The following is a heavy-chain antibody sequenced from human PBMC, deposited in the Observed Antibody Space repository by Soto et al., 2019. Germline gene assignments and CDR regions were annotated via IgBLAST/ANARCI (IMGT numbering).Heavy chain of an antibody. D-gene: IGHD3-10*01. CDR3: QRLTMVRGVKRGGWFDP. Sequence: QVQLQESGPGLVKPSQTLSLTCTVSGGSISSGDYYWSWIRQHPGKGLEWIGYIYYSGSTYYNPSLKSRVTISGDTSKNQFSLKLSSVTAADTAVYYCQRLTMVRGVKRGGWFDPWGQGTLVTVSS. CDR2: IYYSGST. V-gene: IGHV4-31*03. CDR1: GGSISSGDYY. J-gene: IGHJ5*02.